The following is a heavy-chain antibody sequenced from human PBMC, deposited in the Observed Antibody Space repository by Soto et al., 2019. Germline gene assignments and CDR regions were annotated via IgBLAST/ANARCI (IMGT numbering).Heavy chain of an antibody. Sequence: ASVKVSCKASGYTFTSYGISWVRQAPGQGLEWMGWISAYNGNTNYAQKLQGRVTMTTDTSTSTAYMELRSLRSDDTAVYYCARRYYGSGSSFLTDYWGQGTLVTVSS. CDR3: ARRYYGSGSSFLTDY. CDR1: GYTFTSYG. CDR2: ISAYNGNT. V-gene: IGHV1-18*01. D-gene: IGHD3-10*01. J-gene: IGHJ4*02.